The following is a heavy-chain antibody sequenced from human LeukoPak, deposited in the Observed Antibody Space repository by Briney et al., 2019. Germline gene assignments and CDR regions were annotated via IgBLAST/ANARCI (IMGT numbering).Heavy chain of an antibody. Sequence: GGSLRLSCAASGFTFSDYYMRWIRQAPGKGLEWVSYISSSGSTIYYADSVKGRFTISRDNAKNSLYLQMNSLRAEDTAVYYCARGGNLWFGDPPLYYYGMDVWGQGTTVTVSS. D-gene: IGHD3-10*01. J-gene: IGHJ6*02. CDR3: ARGGNLWFGDPPLYYYGMDV. CDR1: GFTFSDYY. CDR2: ISSSGSTI. V-gene: IGHV3-11*01.